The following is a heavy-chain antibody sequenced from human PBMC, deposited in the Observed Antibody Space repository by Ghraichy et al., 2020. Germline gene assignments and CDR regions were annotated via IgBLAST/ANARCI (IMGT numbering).Heavy chain of an antibody. J-gene: IGHJ6*02. V-gene: IGHV1-8*01. CDR2: MNPNSGNT. Sequence: ASVKVSCKASGYTFTSYDINWVRQATGQGLEWMGWMNPNSGNTGYAQKFQGRVTMTRNTSISTAYMELSSLRSEDTAVYYCARSASRHSYYYYYGMDVWGQGTTVTVSS. D-gene: IGHD6-25*01. CDR1: GYTFTSYD. CDR3: ARSASRHSYYYYYGMDV.